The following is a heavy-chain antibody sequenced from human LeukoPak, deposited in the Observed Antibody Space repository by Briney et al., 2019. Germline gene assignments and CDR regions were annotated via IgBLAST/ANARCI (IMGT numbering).Heavy chain of an antibody. J-gene: IGHJ6*02. CDR1: GFTFSSYA. Sequence: GGSLRLSCAASGFTFSSYAMSWVRQAPGKGLEWVSAISGSGGSTYYADSVKGRFTISRDNSKNTLYLQMNSLRAEDTAVYYCAKGAYGDYYYYYYGMDLWGQGTTVTVSS. D-gene: IGHD4-17*01. V-gene: IGHV3-23*01. CDR2: ISGSGGST. CDR3: AKGAYGDYYYYYYGMDL.